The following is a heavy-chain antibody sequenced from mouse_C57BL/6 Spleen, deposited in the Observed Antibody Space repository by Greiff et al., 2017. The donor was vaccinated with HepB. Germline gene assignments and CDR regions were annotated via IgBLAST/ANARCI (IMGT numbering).Heavy chain of an antibody. CDR3: ARGGVPSPYAMDY. CDR2: LSYDGSN. D-gene: IGHD6-1*01. J-gene: IGHJ4*01. Sequence: EVKLMESGPGLVKPSQSLSLTCSVTGYSITSGYYWNWIRQFPGNKLEWMGYLSYDGSNNYNPSLKNRIPITRDTSKNTFFLKLNSVTTEDTATYYCARGGVPSPYAMDYWGQGTSVTVSS. V-gene: IGHV3-6*01. CDR1: GYSITSGYY.